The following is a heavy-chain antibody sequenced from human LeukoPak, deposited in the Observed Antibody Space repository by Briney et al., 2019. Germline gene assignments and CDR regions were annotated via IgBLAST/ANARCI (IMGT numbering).Heavy chain of an antibody. CDR3: AREGFGVTGFDY. D-gene: IGHD2-21*02. CDR2: IYDSGIT. CDR1: GGSISSYY. V-gene: IGHV4-59*01. Sequence: PSETLSLTCTVSGGSISSYYWNWIRQPPGKGLEWIGYIYDSGITNYNPSLRSRVTISVDTSKNQFSLNLRSVTAADTAVYYCAREGFGVTGFDYWGQGTLVTVSS. J-gene: IGHJ4*02.